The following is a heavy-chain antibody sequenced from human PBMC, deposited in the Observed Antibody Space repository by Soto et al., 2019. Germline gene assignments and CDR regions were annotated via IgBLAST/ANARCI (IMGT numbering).Heavy chain of an antibody. D-gene: IGHD2-8*02. Sequence: GASVKVSCKASGYTFTSYGISWVRQAPGQGLEWMGGIIPIFGTANYAQKFQGRVTITADESTSTAYMELSSLRSEDTAVYYCARDSGPHASVFDYWGQGTLDTVSS. J-gene: IGHJ4*02. V-gene: IGHV1-69*13. CDR3: ARDSGPHASVFDY. CDR2: IIPIFGTA. CDR1: GYTFTSYG.